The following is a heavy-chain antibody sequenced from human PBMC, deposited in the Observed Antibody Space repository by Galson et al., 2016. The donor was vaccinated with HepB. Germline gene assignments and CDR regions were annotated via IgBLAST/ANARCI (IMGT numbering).Heavy chain of an antibody. CDR1: GFTFSDSA. V-gene: IGHV3-73*01. J-gene: IGHJ4*02. D-gene: IGHD3-16*01. CDR2: IRSKANNYAT. Sequence: SLRLSCADSGFTFSDSAMHWVRQASGKGLEWVGRIRSKANNYATAYAASVKGRFTISRDDSKNTAYLQMNSLKTEDTAVYYCTRRKGKMYYFDYWGQGTLVTVSS. CDR3: TRRKGKMYYFDY.